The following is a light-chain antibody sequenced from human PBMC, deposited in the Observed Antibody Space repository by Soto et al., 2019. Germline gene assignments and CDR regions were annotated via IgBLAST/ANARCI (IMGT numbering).Light chain of an antibody. V-gene: IGKV3-20*01. CDR3: HHYET. Sequence: EIVMTQSPATLSVSPGERATLSCGASQSVSRSYLGWYQQKPGQAPRLLMYGASIRAAGVPDRFSGSGSGTEFTLTISRLEPEDFTVYYCHHYETFGQGTKVDIK. J-gene: IGKJ1*01. CDR1: QSVSRSY. CDR2: GAS.